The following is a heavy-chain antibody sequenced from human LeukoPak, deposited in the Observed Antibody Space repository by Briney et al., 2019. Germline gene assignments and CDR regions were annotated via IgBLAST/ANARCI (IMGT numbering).Heavy chain of an antibody. CDR3: ASLYGGNSNNYYCDY. CDR2: LHDGGST. V-gene: IGHV4-39*01. J-gene: IGHJ4*02. CDR1: GGSSSSSRYY. Sequence: PSETPSLTSILSGGSSSSSRYYWGWVRHPPGNGLGWLGFLHDGGSTDYNPSLKRRVTISVDTSKNQFYLKRSSVTAADTAVYYCASLYGGNSNNYYCDYWGQGTLVTVSS. D-gene: IGHD4-23*01.